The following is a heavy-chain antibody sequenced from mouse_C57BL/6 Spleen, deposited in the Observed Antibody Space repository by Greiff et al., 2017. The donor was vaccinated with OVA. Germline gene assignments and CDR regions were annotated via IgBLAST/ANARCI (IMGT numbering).Heavy chain of an antibody. D-gene: IGHD2-4*01. CDR3: ARATSTMITKAWFAY. Sequence: ESGPGLVKPSQSLSLTCSVTGYSITSGYYWNWIRQFPGNKLEWMGYISYDGSNNYNPSLKNRISITRDTSKNQFFLKLNSVTTEDTATYYCARATSTMITKAWFAYWGQGTLVTVSA. CDR1: GYSITSGYY. J-gene: IGHJ3*01. CDR2: ISYDGSN. V-gene: IGHV3-6*01.